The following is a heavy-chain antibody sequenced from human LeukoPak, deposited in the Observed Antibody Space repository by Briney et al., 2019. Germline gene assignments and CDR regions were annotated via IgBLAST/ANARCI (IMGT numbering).Heavy chain of an antibody. J-gene: IGHJ4*02. CDR3: ARGPSGAMDY. CDR2: MNPNSGNT. CDR1: GGTFSNYG. Sequence: ASVKVSCKASGGTFSNYGFSWVRQATGQGLEWMGWMNPNSGNTGYAQKFQGRVTITRNTSISTAYMELSSLRSEDTAVYYCARGPSGAMDYWGQGTLVTVSS. D-gene: IGHD3-10*01. V-gene: IGHV1-8*03.